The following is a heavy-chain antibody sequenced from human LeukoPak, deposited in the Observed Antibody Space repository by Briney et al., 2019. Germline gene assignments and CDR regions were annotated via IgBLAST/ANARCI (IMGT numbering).Heavy chain of an antibody. Sequence: PGKSLRLSCAASGFPLSSYAMHWVRQAPGRGLEWVALISSDGTHKYYADSVKGRCTISRDNSQNTLYLQMNGLGTEDTAVYYCAKALSMTTVGYLQHWGQGTLVPVSS. J-gene: IGHJ1*01. CDR1: GFPLSSYA. V-gene: IGHV3-30*04. CDR2: ISSDGTHK. CDR3: AKALSMTTVGYLQH. D-gene: IGHD4-17*01.